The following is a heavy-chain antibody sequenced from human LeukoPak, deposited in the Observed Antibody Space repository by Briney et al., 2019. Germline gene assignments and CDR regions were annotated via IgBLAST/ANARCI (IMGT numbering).Heavy chain of an antibody. J-gene: IGHJ5*02. CDR3: ARDANWFDP. Sequence: SETLSLTCTVSGGSISSYYWSWIRQPPGKGLEWIGYIYYSGGTNSNPSLKNRVTISLDTSKNQFSLKLSSVTATDTAVYYCARDANWFDPWGKGTLVTVSS. CDR1: GGSISSYY. V-gene: IGHV4-59*01. CDR2: IYYSGGT.